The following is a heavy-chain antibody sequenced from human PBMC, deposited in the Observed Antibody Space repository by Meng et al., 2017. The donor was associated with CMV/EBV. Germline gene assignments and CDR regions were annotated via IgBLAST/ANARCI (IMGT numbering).Heavy chain of an antibody. CDR2: IIPILGIA. V-gene: IGHV1-69*10. CDR1: GFTFSSYW. CDR3: ARDSASSGGSCYLTGYYFDY. Sequence: KISCAASGFTFSSYWMSWVRQAPGKGLEWMGGIIPILGIANYAQKFQGRVTITADKSTSTAYMELSSLRSEDTAVYYCARDSASSGGSCYLTGYYFDYWGQGTLVTVSS. J-gene: IGHJ4*02. D-gene: IGHD2-15*01.